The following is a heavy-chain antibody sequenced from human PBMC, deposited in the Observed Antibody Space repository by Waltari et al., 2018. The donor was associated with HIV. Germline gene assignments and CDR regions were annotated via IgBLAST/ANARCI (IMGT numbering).Heavy chain of an antibody. CDR3: AKGTRGSWYSPADH. V-gene: IGHV3-43D*03. J-gene: IGHJ4*02. D-gene: IGHD6-13*01. CDR2: ISWDGGST. Sequence: EVQLVESGGVVVQPGGSLRLSCAASGFTFDDYAMHWVRQAPGKGLEWVSLISWDGGSTDYADSVKGRFTISRDNSKNSLYLQMNSLRAEDTALYYCAKGTRGSWYSPADHWGQGTLVTVSS. CDR1: GFTFDDYA.